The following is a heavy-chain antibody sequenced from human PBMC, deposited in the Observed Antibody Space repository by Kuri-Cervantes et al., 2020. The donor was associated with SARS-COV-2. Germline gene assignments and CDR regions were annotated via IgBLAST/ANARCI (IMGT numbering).Heavy chain of an antibody. Sequence: GESLKISCAASGFTFSSYAMHWVRQAPGKGLEWVAFIRYDGSNKYYADSVKGRFTISRDNSKNTLYLQMNSLRAEDTAVYYCAKDPVYYYYYMDVWGKGTTVTVSS. J-gene: IGHJ6*03. CDR3: AKDPVYYYYYMDV. CDR2: IRYDGSNK. V-gene: IGHV3-30*02. CDR1: GFTFSSYA.